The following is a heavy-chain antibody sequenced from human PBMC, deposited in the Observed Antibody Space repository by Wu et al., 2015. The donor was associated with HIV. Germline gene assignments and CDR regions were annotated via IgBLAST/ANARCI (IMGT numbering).Heavy chain of an antibody. V-gene: IGHV1-2*02. CDR2: INPKTGGT. CDR1: IHLHRLH. J-gene: IGHJ5*02. CDR3: ASPFGSGP. Sequence: QLVQSGAEVKNPGASVKVSCKGFWIHLHRLHLHWVRQAPGQGLEWMGWINPKTGGTNYAQKFQGRVTMTRDTSISTAYMELSRLRSDDTAVYYCASPFGSGPWGQGTLVTVSS. D-gene: IGHD3-10*01.